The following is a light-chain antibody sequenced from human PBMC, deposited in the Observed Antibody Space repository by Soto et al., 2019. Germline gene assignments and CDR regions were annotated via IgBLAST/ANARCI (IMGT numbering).Light chain of an antibody. CDR3: QHWTDYSWT. Sequence: DIHITPYPSHLSASGRDRVPNTFPAMSSSTMLLGWYQQKPGKAPNLLIYKTSKLESGVPSRFSGSGSGTEFTLTISSLQPDDFATYYCQHWTDYSWTFGQGTKVEVK. CDR1: SSSTML. J-gene: IGKJ1*01. V-gene: IGKV1-5*03. CDR2: KTS.